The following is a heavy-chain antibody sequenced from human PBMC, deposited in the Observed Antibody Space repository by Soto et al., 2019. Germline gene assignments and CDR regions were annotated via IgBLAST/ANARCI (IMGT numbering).Heavy chain of an antibody. CDR1: GFTFSSYA. J-gene: IGHJ6*02. CDR2: ISGSGGST. V-gene: IGHV3-23*01. Sequence: EVQLLESGGGLVQPGGSLRLSCAASGFTFSSYAMSWVRQAPGKGLEWVSAISGSGGSTYYADSVKGRFTISRDNSKNTLYLQMNSLRAEDTAVYYCAKDSDTAMVKDYYYGMDVWGQETTVTVSS. CDR3: AKDSDTAMVKDYYYGMDV. D-gene: IGHD5-18*01.